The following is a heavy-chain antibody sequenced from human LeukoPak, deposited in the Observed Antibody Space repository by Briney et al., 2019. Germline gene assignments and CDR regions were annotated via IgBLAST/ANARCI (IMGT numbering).Heavy chain of an antibody. V-gene: IGHV3-30*01. CDR1: GFPFSNYA. CDR3: ARATRLGIFDC. D-gene: IGHD7-27*01. CDR2: ISYDGSTK. Sequence: GRSLRLSCAASGFPFSNYAMHWVRQAPGKGLEWVAVISYDGSTKYYADSVKGRFTISRDNSKNTLYVQMNSLRAEDTAVYYCARATRLGIFDCWGQGTLVTVSS. J-gene: IGHJ4*02.